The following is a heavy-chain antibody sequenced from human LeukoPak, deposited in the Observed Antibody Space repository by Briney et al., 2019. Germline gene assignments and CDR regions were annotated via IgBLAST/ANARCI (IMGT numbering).Heavy chain of an antibody. CDR1: GGSISSYY. CDR3: ARLISSTEIFDY. V-gene: IGHV4-4*07. J-gene: IGHJ4*02. D-gene: IGHD4-11*01. Sequence: SETLSLTCTVSGGSISSYYWSWIRQPAGKGLQWIGRMYTSGSTNYNPSLKSRVTMSVDTSKNQFSLKLSSVTAADTAVYYCARLISSTEIFDYWGQGTLVTVSS. CDR2: MYTSGST.